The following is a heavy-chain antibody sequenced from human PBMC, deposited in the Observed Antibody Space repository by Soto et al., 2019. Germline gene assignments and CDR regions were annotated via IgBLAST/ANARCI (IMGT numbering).Heavy chain of an antibody. CDR3: ARVFWYGELGSLDSVVDV. D-gene: IGHD3-10*01. J-gene: IGHJ6*03. CDR2: MNPNSGNT. V-gene: IGHV1-8*01. Sequence: ASVKVSCKASGYTFSSNDINWVRQAPGQGLEWMGWMNPNSGNTDYAQKFRGRVTMTTNTSISTAYMELSSLRSEDTAVYYCARVFWYGELGSLDSVVDVGGKGTTPTV. CDR1: GYTFSSND.